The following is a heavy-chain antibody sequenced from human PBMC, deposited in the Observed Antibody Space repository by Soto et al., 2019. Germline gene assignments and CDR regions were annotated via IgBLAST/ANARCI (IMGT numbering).Heavy chain of an antibody. Sequence: ASVKVSCKASGGTFLSYAISWVRQAPGQGLEWMGGIIPIFGTANYAQKFQGRVTNTADESTSTAYMELSSLRAEDTAVYYCARDGGLRVVVQAVTPYYYYGMDVWGQGTTVTVSS. CDR2: IIPIFGTA. CDR1: GGTFLSYA. CDR3: ARDGGLRVVVQAVTPYYYYGMDV. D-gene: IGHD2-2*02. J-gene: IGHJ6*02. V-gene: IGHV1-69*13.